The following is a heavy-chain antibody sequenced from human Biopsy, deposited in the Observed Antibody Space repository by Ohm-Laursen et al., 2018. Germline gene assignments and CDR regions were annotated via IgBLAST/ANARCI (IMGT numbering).Heavy chain of an antibody. CDR3: ARDRDRRGWFDP. Sequence: GTLSLTCAVYGESFNGYYWSWIRQAPGKGLEWIGEINHSGRTNYNPSLKNRVTMSVDTSKNKFSLRVSSVTAADTAVYYCARDRDRRGWFDPWGQGTLVTVSS. V-gene: IGHV4-34*01. CDR1: GESFNGYY. CDR2: INHSGRT. D-gene: IGHD1-14*01. J-gene: IGHJ5*02.